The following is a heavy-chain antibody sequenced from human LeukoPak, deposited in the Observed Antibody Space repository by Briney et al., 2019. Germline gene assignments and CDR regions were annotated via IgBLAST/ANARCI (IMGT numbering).Heavy chain of an antibody. Sequence: GASVKVSCKASGYTFTSYYMHWVRQAPGQGLEWMGIINPSGGSTSYAQKFQGRVTMTRDTSTSTVYMELSSLRSEDTAVYYCARCSEGPFVAINAFDIWGQGAMVTVSS. CDR3: ARCSEGPFVAINAFDI. CDR2: INPSGGST. V-gene: IGHV1-46*01. J-gene: IGHJ3*02. D-gene: IGHD3-10*02. CDR1: GYTFTSYY.